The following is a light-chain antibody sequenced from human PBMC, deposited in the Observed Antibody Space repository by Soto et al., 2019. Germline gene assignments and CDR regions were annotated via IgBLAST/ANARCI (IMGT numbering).Light chain of an antibody. V-gene: IGKV1-39*01. J-gene: IGKJ1*01. CDR2: SAS. Sequence: DIQMTQSPSALSASIGDRVTITCRASQCIGSYLDWYQQKLGQAPKLLIYSASSLESGVPSRFSGSGSGTDFTLTISSLLPEDFATYYCQQSYSTLWTFGQGTKVDIK. CDR1: QCIGSY. CDR3: QQSYSTLWT.